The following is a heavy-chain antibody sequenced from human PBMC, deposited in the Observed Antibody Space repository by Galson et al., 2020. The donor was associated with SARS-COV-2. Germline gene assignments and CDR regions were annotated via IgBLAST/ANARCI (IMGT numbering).Heavy chain of an antibody. Sequence: GGSLRLSCAASGFTFDDYAMHWVRQAPGKGLEWVSGISWNSGSIGYADSVKGRFTISRDNAKNSLYLQMNSLRAEDTALYYCAKDYWAVIASSSLDVWGKGTTVTVSS. CDR3: AKDYWAVIASSSLDV. CDR2: ISWNSGSI. CDR1: GFTFDDYA. V-gene: IGHV3-9*01. J-gene: IGHJ6*04. D-gene: IGHD6-6*01.